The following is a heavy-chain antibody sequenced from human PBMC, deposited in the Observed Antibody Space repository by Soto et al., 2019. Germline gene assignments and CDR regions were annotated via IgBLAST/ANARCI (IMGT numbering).Heavy chain of an antibody. J-gene: IGHJ6*03. CDR2: INHSGST. Sequence: QVQLQQWGAGLLKPSETLSLTCAVYGGSFSGYYWSWIRQPPGKGLEWIGEINHSGSTNYNPSLKGLVTISVDTTKNQFSLKLSSVTAADTAVYYCARREYSSPPHFYYYYMDVWGKGTTGTVSS. CDR3: ARREYSSPPHFYYYYMDV. D-gene: IGHD6-6*01. V-gene: IGHV4-34*01. CDR1: GGSFSGYY.